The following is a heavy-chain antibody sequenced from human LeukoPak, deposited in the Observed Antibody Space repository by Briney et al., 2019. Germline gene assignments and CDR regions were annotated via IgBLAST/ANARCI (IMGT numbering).Heavy chain of an antibody. Sequence: SETLSLTCTVSGGSISSSSYYWGWIRQPPGKGLEWIGSIYYSGSTYYGPSLKSRVTISVDTSKNQFSLKLSSVTAADTAVYYCASGDQMVQGVIIHWGQGTLVTVSS. CDR3: ASGDQMVQGVIIH. CDR2: IYYSGST. J-gene: IGHJ4*02. V-gene: IGHV4-39*01. CDR1: GGSISSSSYY. D-gene: IGHD3-10*01.